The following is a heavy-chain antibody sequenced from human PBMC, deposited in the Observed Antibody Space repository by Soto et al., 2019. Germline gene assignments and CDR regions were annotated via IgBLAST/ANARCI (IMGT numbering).Heavy chain of an antibody. CDR3: AKGIGTVPRRAFHI. D-gene: IGHD4-17*01. CDR1: GFTFSNYA. Sequence: EVQVLESGGGLVQPGGSLRLSCAASGFTFSNYAMNWVRQAPGKGLEWVSGISDSGGNTYYADFVKGRFTISRDNSRNTVYLQMNSLRADDTAVYYCAKGIGTVPRRAFHIWGQGTMVTVSS. J-gene: IGHJ3*02. V-gene: IGHV3-23*01. CDR2: ISDSGGNT.